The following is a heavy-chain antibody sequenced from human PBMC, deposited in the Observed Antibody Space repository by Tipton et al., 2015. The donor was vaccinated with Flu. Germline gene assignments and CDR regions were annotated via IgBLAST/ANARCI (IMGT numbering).Heavy chain of an antibody. CDR2: INPSGGST. V-gene: IGHV1-46*01. D-gene: IGHD2-2*01. Sequence: QLVQSGAEVKKPGASVKVSCKASGYTFTSYYMHWVRQAPGQGLEWMGIINPSGGSTSYAQKFQGRVTMTRDTSTSTVYMELSSLRSEDTAVYYCAGIPPGGVYCSSTSCHDYWGQGTLVTVSS. CDR3: AGIPPGGVYCSSTSCHDY. CDR1: GYTFTSYY. J-gene: IGHJ4*02.